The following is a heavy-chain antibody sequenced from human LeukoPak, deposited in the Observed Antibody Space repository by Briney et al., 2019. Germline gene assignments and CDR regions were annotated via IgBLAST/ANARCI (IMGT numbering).Heavy chain of an antibody. D-gene: IGHD6-19*01. CDR1: GFTFSVSD. CDR2: IGVKTNSYAT. CDR3: TTYSSGHY. J-gene: IGHJ4*02. V-gene: IGHV3-73*01. Sequence: GGSLRLSCAASGFTFSVSDMHWVRQASGKGLEWVGRIGVKTNSYATAYAAALQGRFTISRDDSKNTAYLQMNSLTAEDTAVYYCTTYSSGHYWGQGTLVTVSS.